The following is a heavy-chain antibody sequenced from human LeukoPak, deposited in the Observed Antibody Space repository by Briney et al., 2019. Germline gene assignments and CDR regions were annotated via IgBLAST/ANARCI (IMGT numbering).Heavy chain of an antibody. V-gene: IGHV4-39*07. CDR1: GDSISSSGYY. CDR3: ARPKNGKCDY. J-gene: IGHJ4*02. Sequence: PSETLSLTCSVSGDSISSSGYYWGWIRQPPGTGLEWIGSMYYGGNTYYNASLKSRVTISVDTSKNLFSLKLNSVTAADTGVYYCARPKNGKCDYWGQGTLVTVSS. D-gene: IGHD1-26*01. CDR2: MYYGGNT.